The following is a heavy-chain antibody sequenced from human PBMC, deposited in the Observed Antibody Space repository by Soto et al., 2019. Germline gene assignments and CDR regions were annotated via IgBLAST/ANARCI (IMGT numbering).Heavy chain of an antibody. Sequence: EVQLVESGGGLVQPGGSLRLSCAASGFSFSDHYMDWVRQAPGKGLEWVGRARNKARSYSIEYAASVKGRFTISRDDSNNSVYLQMNSLETEDTAVYYCAGVRWGDVDYWGQGTLVTVSS. CDR1: GFSFSDHY. D-gene: IGHD3-16*01. J-gene: IGHJ4*02. CDR2: ARNKARSYSI. V-gene: IGHV3-72*01. CDR3: AGVRWGDVDY.